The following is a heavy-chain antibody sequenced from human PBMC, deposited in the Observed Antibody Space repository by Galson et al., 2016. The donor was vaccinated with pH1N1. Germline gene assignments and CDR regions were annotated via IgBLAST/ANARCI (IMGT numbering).Heavy chain of an antibody. CDR3: ARDSEYRCHEGSH. CDR1: GFTFTSYA. Sequence: SLRLSCAASGFTFTSYAMHWVRQAPGKGLEWVAVILYDGTNEYYADSVKGRVTISRDKTQSTVYLQMNSLRTEDTAVYYCARDSEYRCHEGSHWAQGTLVIVSS. V-gene: IGHV3-30*04. D-gene: IGHD5-12*01. CDR2: ILYDGTNE. J-gene: IGHJ4*02.